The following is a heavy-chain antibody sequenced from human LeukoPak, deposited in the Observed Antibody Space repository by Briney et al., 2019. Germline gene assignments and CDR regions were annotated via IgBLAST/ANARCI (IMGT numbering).Heavy chain of an antibody. J-gene: IGHJ4*02. CDR1: GGSISSYY. V-gene: IGHV4-59*01. CDR2: IYYSGST. D-gene: IGHD1-26*01. Sequence: SETLSLTCTVSGGSISSYYWSWIRQPPGKGLEWIGYIYYSGSTNYNPSLKSRVTISVDTSKNQFSLKLSSVTAADTAVYYCARWAGATDNFDYWGQGTLVTVSS. CDR3: ARWAGATDNFDY.